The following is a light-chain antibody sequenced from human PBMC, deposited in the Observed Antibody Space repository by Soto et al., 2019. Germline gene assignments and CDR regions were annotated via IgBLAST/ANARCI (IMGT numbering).Light chain of an antibody. J-gene: IGKJ5*01. CDR1: ERLSSVY. CDR2: GAS. V-gene: IGKV3-20*01. CDR3: QQYGGSPRIT. Sequence: EIVLTQSPGTLSLSPGERATLSCRASERLSSVYLAWYQQRPGQPPGLLIYGASNSATGIPDRFSGSGSGTDFTLIINRLEPEDVAIYYCQQYGGSPRITFGQGTRLEIK.